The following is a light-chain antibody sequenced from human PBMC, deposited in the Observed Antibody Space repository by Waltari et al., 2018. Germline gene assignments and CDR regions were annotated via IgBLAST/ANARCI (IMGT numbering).Light chain of an antibody. CDR3: QQYDAYALT. J-gene: IGKJ4*01. CDR2: EAS. Sequence: DIQMTQSPSTLSASVGDRVTITCRASQSIRSSLAWYQQKPGKAPKFLIYEASSLESGVPSRFSGSGSGTEFTLTISSLQPDDLATYFCQQYDAYALTFGGGTKVEIK. V-gene: IGKV1-5*03. CDR1: QSIRSS.